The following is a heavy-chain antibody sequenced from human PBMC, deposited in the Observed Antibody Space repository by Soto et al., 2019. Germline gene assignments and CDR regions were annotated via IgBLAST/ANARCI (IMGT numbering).Heavy chain of an antibody. CDR1: GGSIGSYY. J-gene: IGHJ4*02. CDR2: IYYSGST. D-gene: IGHD3-10*01. Sequence: PSETLSLTCTVSGGSIGSYYWSWIRQPPGKGLEWIGYIYYSGSTNYNPSLKSRVTISVDTSKNQFSLKLSSVTAAETAVYYCARGNTMVPDYWGQGTLVTVSS. V-gene: IGHV4-59*01. CDR3: ARGNTMVPDY.